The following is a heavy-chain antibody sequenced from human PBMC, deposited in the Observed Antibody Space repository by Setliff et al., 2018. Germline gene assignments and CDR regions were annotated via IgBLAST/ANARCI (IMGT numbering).Heavy chain of an antibody. V-gene: IGHV4-4*02. CDR2: IFHNGNT. D-gene: IGHD6-19*01. J-gene: IGHJ4*02. CDR1: GGSITSSTW. CDR3: VRREIAVAGDPFEP. Sequence: PSETLSLTCAVSGGSITSSTWWSWVRQPPEKGLEWIGEIFHNGNTAYNPSLDSRVTIPVDKSKNHFSLKLTSVTAADTAVYYCVRREIAVAGDPFEPWGQGTLVTVSS.